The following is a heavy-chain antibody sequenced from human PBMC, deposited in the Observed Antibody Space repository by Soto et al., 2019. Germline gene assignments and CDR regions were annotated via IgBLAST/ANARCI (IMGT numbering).Heavy chain of an antibody. Sequence: GGSLRLSCAASGFTFSSYAMSWVRQAPGKGLEWVSVISRGGGSTYYADSVKGRFTISRDNSKNTLYLQVNSLRAEDTAVYYCAKGTYSKGFDPWRQATLVTVSS. CDR1: GFTFSSYA. V-gene: IGHV3-23*01. CDR2: ISRGGGST. D-gene: IGHD4-4*01. J-gene: IGHJ5*02. CDR3: AKGTYSKGFDP.